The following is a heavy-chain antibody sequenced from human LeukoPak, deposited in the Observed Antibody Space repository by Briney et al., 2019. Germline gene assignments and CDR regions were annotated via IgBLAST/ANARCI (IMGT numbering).Heavy chain of an antibody. CDR1: GFTFSSYS. CDR2: ISSSSSTI. Sequence: GGSLRLSCAASGFTFSSYSMNWVRQAPGKGLEWVSYISSSSSTIYYADSVKGRFAISRDNAKNSLYLQMNSLRAEDTAVYYCARVRGIGAPTNYFDYWGQGTLVTVSS. J-gene: IGHJ4*02. V-gene: IGHV3-48*01. D-gene: IGHD3-16*01. CDR3: ARVRGIGAPTNYFDY.